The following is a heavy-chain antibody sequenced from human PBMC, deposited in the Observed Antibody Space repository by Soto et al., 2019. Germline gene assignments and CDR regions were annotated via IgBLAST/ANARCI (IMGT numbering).Heavy chain of an antibody. Sequence: EVQLVQSGGDLVQPGGSLRLSCVASGFTFSTYWMTWVRQAPGMGLEWVAGIKEDASEEVYVDSVTGRFSISRDNAKNSLYLRLNRLRADDTAVYYCATAISSPFSNFDSWGQGSLVTVSS. V-gene: IGHV3-7*01. CDR1: GFTFSTYW. CDR3: ATAISSPFSNFDS. D-gene: IGHD2-2*01. J-gene: IGHJ4*02. CDR2: IKEDASEE.